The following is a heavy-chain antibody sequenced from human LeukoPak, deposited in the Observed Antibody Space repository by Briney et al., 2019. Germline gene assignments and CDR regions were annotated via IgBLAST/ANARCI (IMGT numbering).Heavy chain of an antibody. CDR1: GGSISSYY. CDR3: ARVTGYDWESFYDY. J-gene: IGHJ4*02. CDR2: IYYSGST. V-gene: IGHV4-59*01. D-gene: IGHD5-12*01. Sequence: PSETLSLTCTVSGGSISSYYWSWIRQPAGKGLEWIGYIYYSGSTNYNPSLKSRVTISIDTSKNQFSLKLRSVTAADTAVYYCARVTGYDWESFYDYWGQGTLVTVSS.